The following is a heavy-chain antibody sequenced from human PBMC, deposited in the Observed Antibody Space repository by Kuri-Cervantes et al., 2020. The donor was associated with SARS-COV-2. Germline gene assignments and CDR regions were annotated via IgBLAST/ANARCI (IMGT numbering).Heavy chain of an antibody. CDR3: ARDDNSLDFWSGYGYYYGMDV. V-gene: IGHV3-53*01. Sequence: GESLKISCAASGFSVSDHHMSWVRRAPGKGLDWVANVDSGGRTYYADSVRGRFTISRDNAKNSLYLQMNSLRDEDTAVYYCARDDNSLDFWSGYGYYYGMDVWGQGTTVTFSS. CDR2: VDSGGRT. J-gene: IGHJ6*02. CDR1: GFSVSDHH. D-gene: IGHD3-3*01.